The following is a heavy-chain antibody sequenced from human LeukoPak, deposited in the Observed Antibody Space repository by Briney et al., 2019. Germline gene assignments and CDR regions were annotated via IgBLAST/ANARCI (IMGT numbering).Heavy chain of an antibody. Sequence: ASVKVSCKASGYTFTSYDINWVRQATGQGLEWIGWMNPNSGNTGYAQKFQGRVTITRNTSISTAYMELSSLRSEDTAVYYCARAQRITIFGSRGYYMDVWGKGTTVTVSS. CDR1: GYTFTSYD. D-gene: IGHD3-3*01. J-gene: IGHJ6*03. CDR2: MNPNSGNT. CDR3: ARAQRITIFGSRGYYMDV. V-gene: IGHV1-8*03.